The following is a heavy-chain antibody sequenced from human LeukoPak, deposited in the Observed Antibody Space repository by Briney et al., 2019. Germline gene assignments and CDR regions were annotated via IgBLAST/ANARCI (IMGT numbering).Heavy chain of an antibody. CDR2: ISYDGSNK. D-gene: IGHD2-21*02. V-gene: IGHV3-30*03. CDR1: GFTFSSYG. CDR3: ARPFYCGGDCYYFDC. Sequence: GGSLRLSCAASGFTFSSYGMHWVSQAPGKGLEWVAVISYDGSNKYYADSVKGRFTSSRDNSQNTLYLQMNSLRAEDTAVCYCARPFYCGGDCYYFDCWGEGTLVTVSS. J-gene: IGHJ4*02.